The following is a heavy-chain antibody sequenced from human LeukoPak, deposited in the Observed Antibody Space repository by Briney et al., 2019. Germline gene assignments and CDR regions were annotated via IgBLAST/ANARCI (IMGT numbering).Heavy chain of an antibody. J-gene: IGHJ4*02. Sequence: ASVKVSCKASGYTSISYDINWVRQAPGQGLEWMGIINPSGGSTSYAQKFQGRVTMTRDTSTSTVYMELSSLRSEDTAVYYCARVHQSGYDSSGYHDYWGQGTLVTVSS. D-gene: IGHD3-22*01. CDR2: INPSGGST. V-gene: IGHV1-46*01. CDR1: GYTSISYD. CDR3: ARVHQSGYDSSGYHDY.